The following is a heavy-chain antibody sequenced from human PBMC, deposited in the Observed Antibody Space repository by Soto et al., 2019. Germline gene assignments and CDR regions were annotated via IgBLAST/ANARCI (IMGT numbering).Heavy chain of an antibody. CDR3: ARSGGSNSWYGVFDF. CDR1: SDSITSGRYY. V-gene: IGHV4-31*03. J-gene: IGHJ4*02. CDR2: IYYSGNS. D-gene: IGHD2-15*01. Sequence: QVQLQESGPGLVKPSQTLSLTCTVSSDSITSGRYYWSWVRQHPGRGLEWIGYIYYSGNSYYNPSLKSRVTISLDRSKSQFSLELNCVTAADTAVYYCARSGGSNSWYGVFDFWGQGTLVTVSS.